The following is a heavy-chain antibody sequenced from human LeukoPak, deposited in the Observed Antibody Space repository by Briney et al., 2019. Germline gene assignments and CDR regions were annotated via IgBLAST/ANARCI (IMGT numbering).Heavy chain of an antibody. Sequence: GRSLRLSCAASGFTFDDYAMHWVRQAPGKGLEWVSGISWNSGSIGCADSVKGRFTISRDNAKNSLYLQMNSLRAEDTALYYCAKDLRRGYSGYDPGPFDYWGQGTLVTVSS. CDR3: AKDLRRGYSGYDPGPFDY. CDR1: GFTFDDYA. CDR2: ISWNSGSI. J-gene: IGHJ4*02. V-gene: IGHV3-9*01. D-gene: IGHD5-12*01.